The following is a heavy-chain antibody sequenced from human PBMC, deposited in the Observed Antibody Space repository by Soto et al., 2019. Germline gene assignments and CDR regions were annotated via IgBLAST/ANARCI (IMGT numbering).Heavy chain of an antibody. CDR1: GFTFSSYS. Sequence: GGSLRLSCAASGFTFSSYSMNWVRQAPGKGLEWVSSISSSSSYIYYADSVKGRFTISRDNAKNSLYLQMNSLRAEDTAVYYCARVRGYYGSGSSSDYWGQGTLVTVSS. D-gene: IGHD3-10*01. V-gene: IGHV3-21*01. CDR3: ARVRGYYGSGSSSDY. J-gene: IGHJ4*02. CDR2: ISSSSSYI.